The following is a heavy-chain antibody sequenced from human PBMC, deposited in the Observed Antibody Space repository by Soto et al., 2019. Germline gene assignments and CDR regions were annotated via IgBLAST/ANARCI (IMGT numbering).Heavy chain of an antibody. CDR2: LIPIQGKA. J-gene: IGHJ6*03. CDR3: AKSFIFVDPAYMDV. D-gene: IGHD3-3*01. Sequence: QVQLVQSGAELKKPGSSVKVSCEASGGSFISYSFTWLRQAPGQGLEWRGRLIPIQGKANYALKCQDRVTITEDTSTRTAYLELRSLRPEDTDVYYCAKSFIFVDPAYMDVWGKGTPVTVSS. V-gene: IGHV1-69*02. CDR1: GGSFISYS.